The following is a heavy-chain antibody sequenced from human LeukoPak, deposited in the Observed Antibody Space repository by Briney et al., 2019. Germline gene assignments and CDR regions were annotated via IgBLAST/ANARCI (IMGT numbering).Heavy chain of an antibody. V-gene: IGHV3-23*01. CDR1: GFTFSSYT. Sequence: PGGSLRLSCAASGFTFSSYTMSWVRQAPGKGLEWVSAISGSGGSTYYADSVKGRFTISRDNSKNTLYLQMNSLRAEDTAVYYCAKEVDDFWSGSPWFDPWGQGTLVTVSS. D-gene: IGHD3-3*01. CDR2: ISGSGGST. CDR3: AKEVDDFWSGSPWFDP. J-gene: IGHJ5*02.